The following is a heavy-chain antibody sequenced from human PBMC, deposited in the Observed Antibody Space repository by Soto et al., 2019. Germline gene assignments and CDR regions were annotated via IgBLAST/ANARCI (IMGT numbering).Heavy chain of an antibody. J-gene: IGHJ5*02. D-gene: IGHD2-15*01. CDR2: INPDTGGT. CDR3: ARGGVYCSGGSWTYSWLDP. CDR1: GYTFTAYY. V-gene: IGHV1-2*04. Sequence: ASVKVSCKASGYTFTAYYIHWLRQAPGQGLEWLGWINPDTGGTDYAQKFQGWVTLTRDTSKTTAYMELSSLRSDDTAVYYCARGGVYCSGGSWTYSWLDPWGQGTLVTVSS.